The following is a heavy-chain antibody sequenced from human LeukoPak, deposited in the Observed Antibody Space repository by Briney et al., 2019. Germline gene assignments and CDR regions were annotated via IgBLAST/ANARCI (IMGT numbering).Heavy chain of an antibody. CDR3: ARAGFDP. J-gene: IGHJ5*02. CDR2: TNHSGST. V-gene: IGHV4-34*01. CDR1: GGSFSGYY. Sequence: SETLSLTCVVYGGSFSGYYWSWIRQPPGKGLEWIGETNHSGSTNYNPSLKSRVTISVDTSKNQFSLKLSSVTAADTAVYYCARAGFDPWGQGTLVTVSS.